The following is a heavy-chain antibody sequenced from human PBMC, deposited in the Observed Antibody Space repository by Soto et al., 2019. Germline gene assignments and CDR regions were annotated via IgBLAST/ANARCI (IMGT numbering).Heavy chain of an antibody. V-gene: IGHV3-23*01. CDR2: ISASGGST. J-gene: IGHJ6*02. Sequence: EVQLLESGGGLVQPGGSLRLSCAASGFTFSNYAMTWVRQAPGKGLEWVSAISASGGSTYYADSVRGRFTISRDNSKNTLYLHMNGLRAKDTAVYYCAKEMYSSVAYYFYFGMDLWGQATTVTVSS. CDR3: AKEMYSSVAYYFYFGMDL. CDR1: GFTFSNYA. D-gene: IGHD6-25*01.